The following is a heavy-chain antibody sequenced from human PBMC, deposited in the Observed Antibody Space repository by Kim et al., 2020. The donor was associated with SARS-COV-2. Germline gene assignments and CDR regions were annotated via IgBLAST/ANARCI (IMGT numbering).Heavy chain of an antibody. Sequence: GGSLRLSCAASGFTFSNYWMHWVRQTPGKGLVWVSRINTDGSTTTYADSVKGRFTISRDNAKNMLYLQMNSLRAEDTAVYYCARAGGSYRHHDIWGQGTMVTVSS. CDR1: GFTFSNYW. D-gene: IGHD1-26*01. CDR3: ARAGGSYRHHDI. V-gene: IGHV3-74*01. CDR2: INTDGSTT. J-gene: IGHJ3*02.